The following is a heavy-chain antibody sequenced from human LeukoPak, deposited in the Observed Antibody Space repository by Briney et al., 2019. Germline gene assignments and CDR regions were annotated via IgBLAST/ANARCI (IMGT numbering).Heavy chain of an antibody. CDR2: INHSGST. V-gene: IGHV4-34*01. J-gene: IGHJ4*02. CDR1: GGSFSGYY. Sequence: SETLSLTCAVYGGSFSGYYWSWIRQPPGKGLEWIGEINHSGSTNYNPSLKSRVTISVDTSKNQFSLKLRSVTAADTAVYYCARGYCSGGSCFPNRRRIHFDYWGQGTLVTVSS. D-gene: IGHD2-15*01. CDR3: ARGYCSGGSCFPNRRRIHFDY.